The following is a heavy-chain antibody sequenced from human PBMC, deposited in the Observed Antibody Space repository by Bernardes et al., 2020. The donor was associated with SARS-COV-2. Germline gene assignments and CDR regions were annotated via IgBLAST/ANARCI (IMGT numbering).Heavy chain of an antibody. V-gene: IGHV4-39*01. Sequence: SETLSLTCSVSGASISGSRYYWAWLLQTPGKGLEWIGGIFYSGSAYFNPSLKSRATISVDRSKNQFSLKLSSVTAADMAVYSCASPGKDYSNYLGAFDIWGQETLVTVSS. D-gene: IGHD4-4*01. CDR1: GASISGSRYY. CDR2: IFYSGSA. CDR3: ASPGKDYSNYLGAFDI. J-gene: IGHJ3*02.